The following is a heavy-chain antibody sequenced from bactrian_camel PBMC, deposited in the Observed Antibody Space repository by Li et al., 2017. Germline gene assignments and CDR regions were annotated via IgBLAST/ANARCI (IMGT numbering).Heavy chain of an antibody. CDR2: INTGGGTT. V-gene: IGHV3S31*01. J-gene: IGHJ4*01. Sequence: DVQLVESGGGLVQPGGSLRLSCAASGFTFSTYAMSWVRQAPGKGLGWVSTINTGGGTTYYADSVKGRFTISRDNAKNTLYLQMSSLKTEDTAVYYCARGPENLWEYGYWGQGTQVTVS. CDR1: GFTFSTYA. CDR3: ARGPENLWEYGY.